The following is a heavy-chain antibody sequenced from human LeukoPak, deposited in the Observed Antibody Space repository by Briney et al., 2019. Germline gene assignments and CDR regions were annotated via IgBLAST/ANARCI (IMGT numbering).Heavy chain of an antibody. CDR2: ISSSGSTI. D-gene: IGHD3-10*01. CDR1: GFTFSNYN. Sequence: GGSLRLSCAASGFTFSNYNMNWVRQAPGKGLEWVSYISSSGSTIYYADSVKGRFTISRDNAKNSLYLQMNSLRAEDTAVYYCAREFGEFPGWFDPWGQGTLVTVSS. J-gene: IGHJ5*02. V-gene: IGHV3-48*04. CDR3: AREFGEFPGWFDP.